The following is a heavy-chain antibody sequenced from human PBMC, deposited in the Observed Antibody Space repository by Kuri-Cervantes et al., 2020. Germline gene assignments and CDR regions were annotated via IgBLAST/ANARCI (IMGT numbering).Heavy chain of an antibody. Sequence: GESLKISCAASGFTFSSYALHWVRQAPGKGVGWVSVISYNGSNKYYADSVKGLFTISRDNSKNTLYLQMNSLRAEDTVVYYGARMAYIGYDTFDDWGQGTLVTDSS. J-gene: IGHJ4*02. CDR3: ARMAYIGYDTFDD. CDR1: GFTFSSYA. D-gene: IGHD5-12*01. CDR2: ISYNGSNK. V-gene: IGHV3-30-3*01.